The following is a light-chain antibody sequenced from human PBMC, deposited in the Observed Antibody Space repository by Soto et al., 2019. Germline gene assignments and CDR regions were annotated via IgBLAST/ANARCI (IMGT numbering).Light chain of an antibody. CDR3: SSYTTTSPSVV. V-gene: IGLV2-14*01. Sequence: QSALTQPASVSGSPGQSITISCTGTSSDVGGYNYVSWYQQHPGKAPKLMIYEVSNRPSGVSNRFSGSKSGNSASLTISGLQAEDEADYCCSSYTTTSPSVVLGTATKVTVL. J-gene: IGLJ1*01. CDR2: EVS. CDR1: SSDVGGYNY.